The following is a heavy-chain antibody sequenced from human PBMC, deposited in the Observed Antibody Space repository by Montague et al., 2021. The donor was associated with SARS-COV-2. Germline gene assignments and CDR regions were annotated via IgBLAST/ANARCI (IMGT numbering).Heavy chain of an antibody. CDR2: IYTSGST. CDR3: ARESLHLTGYYNDYFDY. CDR1: GASISSGSYY. V-gene: IGHV4-61*02. J-gene: IGHJ4*02. Sequence: TLSLTCTVSGASISSGSYYWNWIRQPAGKGLEWIGRIYTSGSTNYNPSLKSRVTISVDTSKNQFSLKLNSVTAADTAVYYCARESLHLTGYYNDYFDYWGQGTLVTVSS. D-gene: IGHD3-9*01.